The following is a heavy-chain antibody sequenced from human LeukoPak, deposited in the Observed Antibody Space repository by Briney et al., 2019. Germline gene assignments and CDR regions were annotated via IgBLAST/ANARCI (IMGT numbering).Heavy chain of an antibody. J-gene: IGHJ4*02. CDR3: AKVYMTTVTTDY. Sequence: TGGSLRLSCAASGFTFSSYATSWVRQAPGKGLEWVSAISGSGGSTYYADSVKGRFTISRDNSKNTLCLQMNSLRAEDTAVYYCAKVYMTTVTTDYWGQGTLVTVSS. V-gene: IGHV3-23*01. D-gene: IGHD4-17*01. CDR1: GFTFSSYA. CDR2: ISGSGGST.